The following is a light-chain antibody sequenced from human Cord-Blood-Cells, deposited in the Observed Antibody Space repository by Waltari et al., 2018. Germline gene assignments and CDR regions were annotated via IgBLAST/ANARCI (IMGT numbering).Light chain of an antibody. J-gene: IGKJ1*01. CDR2: KAS. CDR3: QQYNSYRT. Sequence: STLSASVGDRVTITCRASQSISSWLAWYQQKPGKAPKLLIYKASSLESGVPSRFSGSGSGTEFTLTISSLQPDDFATYYCQQYNSYRTFGQGTKVEIK. CDR1: QSISSW. V-gene: IGKV1-5*03.